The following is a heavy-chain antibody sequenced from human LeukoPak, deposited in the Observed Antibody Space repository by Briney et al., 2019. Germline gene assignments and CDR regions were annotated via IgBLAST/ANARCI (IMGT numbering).Heavy chain of an antibody. D-gene: IGHD7-27*01. Sequence: GGSLRLSCAASGFTFSSHNMNWVRQAPGKGLVWVSRINSDGSSTSYADSVKGRFTISRDNAKNTLYLQMNSLRAEDTAVYYCAREPGSNWGSSGAFDFWGQGTMVTVSS. J-gene: IGHJ3*01. CDR3: AREPGSNWGSSGAFDF. CDR2: INSDGSST. V-gene: IGHV3-74*01. CDR1: GFTFSSHN.